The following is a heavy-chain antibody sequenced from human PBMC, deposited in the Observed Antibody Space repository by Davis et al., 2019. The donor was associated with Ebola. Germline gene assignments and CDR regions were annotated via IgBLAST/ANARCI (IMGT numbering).Heavy chain of an antibody. CDR2: IIPILGIA. J-gene: IGHJ6*04. CDR3: ASSMVRGVMDYYYGMDV. D-gene: IGHD3-10*01. Sequence: SVKVSCKASGGTFSSYTISWVRQAPGQGLEWMGRIIPILGIANYAQKFQGRVTITADESTSTAYMELSSLRSEDTAVYYCASSMVRGVMDYYYGMDVWGKGTTVTVSS. V-gene: IGHV1-69*02. CDR1: GGTFSSYT.